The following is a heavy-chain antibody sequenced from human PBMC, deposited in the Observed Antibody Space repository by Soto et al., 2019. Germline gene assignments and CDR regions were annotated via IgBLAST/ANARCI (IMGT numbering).Heavy chain of an antibody. V-gene: IGHV4-39*01. CDR3: ARHWRDYGGNWLDWYCDL. Sequence: QLQLQESGPGLVKPSETLSLTCTVSGGSISSSSYYWGWIRQPPGKGLEWIGSIYYSGSTYYNPSLKSRVTISVDTSKNQFSLKLSSVTAADTAVYYCARHWRDYGGNWLDWYCDLWGRGTLVTVSS. J-gene: IGHJ2*01. CDR1: GGSISSSSYY. D-gene: IGHD4-17*01. CDR2: IYYSGST.